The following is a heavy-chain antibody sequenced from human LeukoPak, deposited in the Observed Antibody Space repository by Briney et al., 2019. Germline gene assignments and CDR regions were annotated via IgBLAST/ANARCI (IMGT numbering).Heavy chain of an antibody. CDR1: GFTFSSYW. CDR2: IKQDGSEK. D-gene: IGHD1-1*01. CDR3: AKDLTTGTLSSDY. J-gene: IGHJ4*02. V-gene: IGHV3-7*01. Sequence: GGSLRLSCAASGFTFSSYWMSWVRQAPGKGLEWVANIKQDGSEKYYADSVKGRFTISRDNSKNTLYLQMNSLRAEDTAVYYCAKDLTTGTLSSDYWGQGTLVTVSS.